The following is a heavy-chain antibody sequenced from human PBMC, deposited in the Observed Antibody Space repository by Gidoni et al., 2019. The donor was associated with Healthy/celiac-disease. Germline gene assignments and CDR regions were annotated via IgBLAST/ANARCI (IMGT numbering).Heavy chain of an antibody. Sequence: QLQLQESGPGLVKPSETLSLTCTVSGGSISSSSYYWGWIRQPPGKGLEWIGSIDYSGSTYYNPSLKVRVTISVDTSKNQFSLKLSSVTAADTALYYCARLPLLEPNLAFDIWGQGTMVTVSS. CDR2: IDYSGST. J-gene: IGHJ3*02. D-gene: IGHD1-1*01. CDR1: GGSISSSSYY. CDR3: ARLPLLEPNLAFDI. V-gene: IGHV4-39*01.